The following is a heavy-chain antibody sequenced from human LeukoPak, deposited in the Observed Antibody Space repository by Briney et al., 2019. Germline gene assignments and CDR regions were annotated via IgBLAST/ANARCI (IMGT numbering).Heavy chain of an antibody. J-gene: IGHJ4*02. Sequence: ASVKVSCKAYGDTFSNYAISWVRQAPGQGLEWMGGIIPIFGTANYAQKFRGRLTVTADRSTRTAYMELSSLTSEDTAVYYCARSNYDILTGYQAWGQGTLVIISS. CDR1: GDTFSNYA. D-gene: IGHD3-9*01. CDR3: ARSNYDILTGYQA. V-gene: IGHV1-69*06. CDR2: IIPIFGTA.